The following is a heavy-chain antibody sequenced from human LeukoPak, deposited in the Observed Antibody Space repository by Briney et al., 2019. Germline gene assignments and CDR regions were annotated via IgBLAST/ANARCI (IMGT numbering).Heavy chain of an antibody. Sequence: KDGESLKISCKGSGYSFTTYWIGWMRQMPGKGLELMGIIYPGGSDTRYSPSFQGHVTISADKSISSAYLQWSSLKASDTAMYYCARDGGLNTRDAFDIWGQGTMVSVSS. CDR2: IYPGGSDT. D-gene: IGHD2-2*02. J-gene: IGHJ3*02. CDR1: GYSFTTYW. V-gene: IGHV5-51*01. CDR3: ARDGGLNTRDAFDI.